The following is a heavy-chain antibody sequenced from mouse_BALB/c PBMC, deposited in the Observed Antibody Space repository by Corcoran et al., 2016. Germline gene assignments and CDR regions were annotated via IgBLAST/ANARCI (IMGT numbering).Heavy chain of an antibody. CDR3: ARESYAMDY. Sequence: QIQLVQSGPELKKPGETVKICCKASVYTFTNYVMNWVKQAPGKGLKWMGWINIYTGEPTYADDFKGRFAFSLEISASTAYLQINNLKNEDTAKYFCARESYAMDYWGQGTSVTVSS. V-gene: IGHV9-3-1*01. CDR1: VYTFTNYV. J-gene: IGHJ4*01. CDR2: INIYTGEP.